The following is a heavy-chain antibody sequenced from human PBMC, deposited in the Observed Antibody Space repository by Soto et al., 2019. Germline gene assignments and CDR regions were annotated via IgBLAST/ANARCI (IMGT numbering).Heavy chain of an antibody. CDR1: GFTFSNAW. CDR3: TTDESSGWSAY. Sequence: EVQLVESGGGLVKPGGSLRLSCAASGFTFSNAWMSWVRQAPGKGLEWVGRIKSKTDGGTTDYAAPVKGRFTISRDDSKITLYLQMNSLKTEDTVVYYCTTDESSGWSAYWGQGTLVTVSS. V-gene: IGHV3-15*01. D-gene: IGHD6-19*01. J-gene: IGHJ4*02. CDR2: IKSKTDGGTT.